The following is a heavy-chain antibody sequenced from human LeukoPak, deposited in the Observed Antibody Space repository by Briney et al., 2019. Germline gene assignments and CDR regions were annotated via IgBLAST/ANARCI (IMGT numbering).Heavy chain of an antibody. J-gene: IGHJ3*02. CDR3: AGDYNANRWAFDI. Sequence: PGGSLRLSCAASGITFSSYWIHWVRQAPGKGLVWVSRINSDGSSIIYADSVRGRFTMSRDNAKNTLYLQMNSLRPEDTAMYYCAGDYNANRWAFDIWGQGTMVTVSS. CDR2: INSDGSSI. CDR1: GITFSSYW. V-gene: IGHV3-74*01. D-gene: IGHD1-14*01.